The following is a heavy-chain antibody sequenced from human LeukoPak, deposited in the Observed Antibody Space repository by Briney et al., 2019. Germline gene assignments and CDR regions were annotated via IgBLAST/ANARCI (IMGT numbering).Heavy chain of an antibody. Sequence: ASVKVSCKASGYTFTSYDINWVRQATGQGLEWMGWMNPNSGNTGYAQKFQGRVTMTRNTSISTAYMELSSLRSEDTAVYYCARYRVVYYGSGSYGRYYYYYGMDVWDQGTTVTVSS. CDR2: MNPNSGNT. J-gene: IGHJ6*02. V-gene: IGHV1-8*01. D-gene: IGHD3-10*01. CDR3: ARYRVVYYGSGSYGRYYYYYGMDV. CDR1: GYTFTSYD.